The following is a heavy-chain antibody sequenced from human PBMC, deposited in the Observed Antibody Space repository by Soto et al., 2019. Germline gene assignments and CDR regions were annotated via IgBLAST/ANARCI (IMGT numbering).Heavy chain of an antibody. CDR3: ARRGSGTYSIDY. Sequence: QVQLVESGGGVVQPGRSLRLSCAASGFTFNNYGMHWVRQAPGKGLEWVAIIWSDGSNKYYADSVKGRFSISRDKSKNTLYLQINTLRAEDTAVYYCARRGSGTYSIDYWGQGALVTVSS. CDR1: GFTFNNYG. CDR2: IWSDGSNK. D-gene: IGHD1-26*01. J-gene: IGHJ4*02. V-gene: IGHV3-33*01.